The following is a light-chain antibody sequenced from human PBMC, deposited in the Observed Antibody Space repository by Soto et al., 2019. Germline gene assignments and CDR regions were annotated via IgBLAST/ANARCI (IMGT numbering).Light chain of an antibody. CDR3: QQYNSYPLT. V-gene: IGKV1-16*02. J-gene: IGKJ4*01. Sequence: DIQMTQSPSSLSASVGDRVTITCRTSQGIGNYLAWFQQKPGNDPMSLIYAASSSLTGVPSKFSGSGSGTDFILTISSLQPEDSATYYCQQYNSYPLTFGGGTKVEIK. CDR1: QGIGNY. CDR2: AAS.